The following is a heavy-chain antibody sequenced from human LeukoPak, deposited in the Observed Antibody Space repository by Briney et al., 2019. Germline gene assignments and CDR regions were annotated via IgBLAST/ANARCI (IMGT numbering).Heavy chain of an antibody. V-gene: IGHV1-18*01. J-gene: IGHJ5*02. CDR2: INAYRGNT. CDR1: GYTFTSYG. CDR3: ARDVWPYCGRPNCYLVSDP. D-gene: IGHD2-2*01. Sequence: ASVEVSCKASGYTFTSYGISRVREAPGQGLEWMAWINAYRGNTNYPQKLKGRVALPTETSTSTAYMELRSLRSDDTAVYCCARDVWPYCGRPNCYLVSDPGGQETLVTVPS.